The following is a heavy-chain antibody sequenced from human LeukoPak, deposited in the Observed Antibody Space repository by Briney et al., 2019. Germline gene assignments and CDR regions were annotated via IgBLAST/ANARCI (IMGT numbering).Heavy chain of an antibody. D-gene: IGHD2-15*01. Sequence: SETLSLTCTVYGGSFSGYYWSWIRHPPGKGLEWIGEINHSGSTNYNPSLKSRVTISVDTSKNQFSLKLTSVTAADTAVYYCAIQAWGLVATRAFDICGQGTMVTVSS. V-gene: IGHV4-34*01. CDR2: INHSGST. CDR3: AIQAWGLVATRAFDI. J-gene: IGHJ3*02. CDR1: GGSFSGYY.